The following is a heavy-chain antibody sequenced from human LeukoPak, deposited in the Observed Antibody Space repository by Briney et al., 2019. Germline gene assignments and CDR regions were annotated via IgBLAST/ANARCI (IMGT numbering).Heavy chain of an antibody. D-gene: IGHD3-22*01. Sequence: GASVKVSCKASGGTFSSYAISRVRQAPGQGLEWMGGIIPIFGTANYAQKFQGRVTITADESTSTAYMELSSLRSEDTAVYYCARDSVYYDSSGYQSLWGQGTMVIVFS. V-gene: IGHV1-69*13. J-gene: IGHJ3*01. CDR2: IIPIFGTA. CDR3: ARDSVYYDSSGYQSL. CDR1: GGTFSSYA.